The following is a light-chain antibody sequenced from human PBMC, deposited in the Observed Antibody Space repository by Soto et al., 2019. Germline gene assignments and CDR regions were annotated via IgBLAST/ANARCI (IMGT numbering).Light chain of an antibody. J-gene: IGLJ2*01. V-gene: IGLV3-25*03. CDR3: QSAASSGFVV. Sequence: SYELTQPPSVSVSPGQTARITCSGDALPKQYAYWYQQKPGQAPVRVIYKDSERPSGIPERFSGSSSGTTVTLTISRVQAEDEADYYCQSAASSGFVVFGGGTKLTVL. CDR2: KDS. CDR1: ALPKQY.